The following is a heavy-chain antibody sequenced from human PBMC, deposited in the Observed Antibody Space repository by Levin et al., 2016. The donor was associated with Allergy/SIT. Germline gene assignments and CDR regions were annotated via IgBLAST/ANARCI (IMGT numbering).Heavy chain of an antibody. V-gene: IGHV3-15*01. D-gene: IGHD4-17*01. J-gene: IGHJ4*02. Sequence: WIRQPPGKGLEWVGRIKSKTDGGTTDYAAPVKGRFTISRDDSKNTLYLQMNSLKTEDTAVYYCTTDPTGIYGDYVHLSGSRFSYYFDYWGQGTLVTVSS. CDR2: IKSKTDGGTT. CDR3: TTDPTGIYGDYVHLSGSRFSYYFDY.